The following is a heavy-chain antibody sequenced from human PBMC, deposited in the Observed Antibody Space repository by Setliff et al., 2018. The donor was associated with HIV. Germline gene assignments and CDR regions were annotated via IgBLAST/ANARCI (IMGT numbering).Heavy chain of an antibody. J-gene: IGHJ6*03. CDR3: ARETYYYDNPQYYYSYMDV. Sequence: PSETLSLTCTVSGGSISSGNYYWSWIRQPAGKGLEWIGRIYTSGSTNYNPSLKSRVTTSVDTPKNQFSLKLNSVTAADTAVYYCARETYYYDNPQYYYSYMDVWGQGTTVTVSS. CDR2: IYTSGST. V-gene: IGHV4-61*02. CDR1: GGSISSGNYY. D-gene: IGHD3-22*01.